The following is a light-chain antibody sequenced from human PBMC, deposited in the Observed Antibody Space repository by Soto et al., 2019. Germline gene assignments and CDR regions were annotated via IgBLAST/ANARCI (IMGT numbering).Light chain of an antibody. J-gene: IGKJ1*01. V-gene: IGKV1-5*03. CDR2: SAS. Sequence: DIQMTQSPSTLSASVGDRVTITCRASQSISTWLAWYQQKPGKAPKLLIYSASDLESGVPSRFSGSGSGTEFTLTISSLQSEDFAVYYCQQYNNWPRTFGQGTKVDI. CDR1: QSISTW. CDR3: QQYNNWPRT.